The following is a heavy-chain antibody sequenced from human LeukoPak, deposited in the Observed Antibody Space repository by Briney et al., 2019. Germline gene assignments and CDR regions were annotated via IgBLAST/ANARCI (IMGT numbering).Heavy chain of an antibody. D-gene: IGHD3-10*01. CDR1: GFTFSSYS. J-gene: IGHJ4*02. CDR3: ARDRGSTTMIRGVNHY. V-gene: IGHV3-48*04. CDR2: ISSGSATT. Sequence: GGSLRLSCAASGFTFSSYSMNWVRQAPGKGLEWVSHISSGSATTFYVDSVKGRFTISRDNTRNSLSLQMNDLRAEDTAVYYCARDRGSTTMIRGVNHYWGQGTLVTVSS.